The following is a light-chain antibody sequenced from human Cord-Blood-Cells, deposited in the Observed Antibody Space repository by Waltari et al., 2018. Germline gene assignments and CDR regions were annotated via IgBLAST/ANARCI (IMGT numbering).Light chain of an antibody. J-gene: IGKJ1*01. CDR3: KKYNSAPWT. CDR2: AAS. V-gene: IGKV1-27*01. Sequence: IQMTQSPSYLSASVGDRVTTTGRASQGISNYLAWYQQKPGKVPKLLLYAASTLQSGVPSRFSGSGAGTDFTLSISSVQPDDVATYYCKKYNSAPWTFGQGSKVELK. CDR1: QGISNY.